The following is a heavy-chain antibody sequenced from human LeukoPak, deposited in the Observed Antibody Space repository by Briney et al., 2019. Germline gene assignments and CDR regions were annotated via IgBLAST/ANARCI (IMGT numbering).Heavy chain of an antibody. V-gene: IGHV3-74*01. D-gene: IGHD1-20*01. CDR1: GFTFSSYW. J-gene: IGHJ5*01. CDR2: VNSDGSST. Sequence: GGSLRLSCAASGFTFSSYWMHWVRQAPGKGLVWVSRVNSDGSSTTYADSVKGRFTISRDNAKNTLHLQIDSLRAEDTAVYYCARLMLGGALSGTYNNWFDSWGQGTLVIVSS. CDR3: ARLMLGGALSGTYNNWFDS.